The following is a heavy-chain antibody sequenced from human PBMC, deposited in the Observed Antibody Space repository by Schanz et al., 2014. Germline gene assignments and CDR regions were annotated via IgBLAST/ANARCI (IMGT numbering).Heavy chain of an antibody. CDR1: GGSFSGYY. D-gene: IGHD4-17*01. CDR2: INHGGST. J-gene: IGHJ3*02. CDR3: ARDRGHGDLPGDI. Sequence: QVQLQQWGAGLLKPSETLSLTCAVYGGSFSGYYWSWIRQPPGKGLEWIAEINHGGSTNYNPSLKSRVTISVDKPKKQFSLNVTSMTAADTAVYYCARDRGHGDLPGDIWGQGTRVTVSS. V-gene: IGHV4-34*01.